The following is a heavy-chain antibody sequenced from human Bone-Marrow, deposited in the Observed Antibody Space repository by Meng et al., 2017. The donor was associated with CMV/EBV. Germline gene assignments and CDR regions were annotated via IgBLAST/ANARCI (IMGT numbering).Heavy chain of an antibody. CDR3: ARDRSIYCSSTSCYSTSLFDY. J-gene: IGHJ4*02. CDR1: GYTFTGYY. V-gene: IGHV1-2*02. CDR2: INPNSGGT. D-gene: IGHD2-2*01. Sequence: ASVKVSCKASGYTFTGYYMHWVRQAPGQGLEWMGWINPNSGGTNYAQKFQGRVTMTRDTSISTAYMELSRLRSDDTAVYYCARDRSIYCSSTSCYSTSLFDYWGQGTLVTVSS.